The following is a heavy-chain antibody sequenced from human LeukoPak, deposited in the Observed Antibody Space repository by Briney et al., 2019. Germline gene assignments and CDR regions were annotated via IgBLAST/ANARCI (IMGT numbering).Heavy chain of an antibody. CDR1: GFTFRNYV. J-gene: IGHJ4*02. Sequence: GGSLRLSCAASGFTFRNYVIHWVRQAPGKGLEWVAVTSSDLNVKLYADSVKGRFTISRDNSRSTLYLRMNSLRPEDTAIYYCAREGYYGSGSPPSLYFDYWGQGTLVTVSS. V-gene: IGHV3-30-3*01. CDR2: TSSDLNVK. CDR3: AREGYYGSGSPPSLYFDY. D-gene: IGHD3-10*01.